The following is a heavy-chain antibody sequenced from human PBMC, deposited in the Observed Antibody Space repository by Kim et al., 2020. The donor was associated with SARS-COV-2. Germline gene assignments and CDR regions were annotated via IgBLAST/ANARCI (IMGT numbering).Heavy chain of an antibody. J-gene: IGHJ4*02. V-gene: IGHV3-7*01. D-gene: IGHD3-10*01. Sequence: DSVKGRFTMSRDTARNSLSLQMNSLRIEDTAMYYCAALDSAQVPGGIWGRGTLVTVSS. CDR3: AALDSAQVPGGI.